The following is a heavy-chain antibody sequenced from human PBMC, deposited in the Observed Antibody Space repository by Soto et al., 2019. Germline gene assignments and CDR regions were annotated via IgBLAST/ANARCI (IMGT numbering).Heavy chain of an antibody. J-gene: IGHJ6*02. V-gene: IGHV1-69*13. CDR1: GGTFSSYA. CDR3: ARGYCSGGSCYRHYGMDV. CDR2: IIPIFGTA. D-gene: IGHD2-15*01. Sequence: PVKVSCKASGGTFSSYAISWVRQAPGQGLEWMGGIIPIFGTANYAQKFQRRVTITADESTSTAYMELSSLRSEDTTVYYCARGYCSGGSCYRHYGMDVWGQGTTVTVSS.